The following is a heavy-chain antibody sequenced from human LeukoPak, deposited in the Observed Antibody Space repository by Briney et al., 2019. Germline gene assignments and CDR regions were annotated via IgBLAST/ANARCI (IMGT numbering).Heavy chain of an antibody. D-gene: IGHD3-10*01. Sequence: PSETLSLTCTVSGGSISSYYWSWIRQPPGKGLEWIGYIYYSGSTNYNPSLKSRVTISVDTSKNQFSLKLSSVTAADTAVYYCARERLLWFGESPYYYYYMDVWGKGTTVTISS. J-gene: IGHJ6*03. CDR2: IYYSGST. CDR3: ARERLLWFGESPYYYYYMDV. V-gene: IGHV4-59*01. CDR1: GGSISSYY.